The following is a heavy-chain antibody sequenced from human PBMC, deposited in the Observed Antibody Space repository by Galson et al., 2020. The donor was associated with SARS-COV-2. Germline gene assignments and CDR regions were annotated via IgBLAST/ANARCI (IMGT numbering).Heavy chain of an antibody. J-gene: IGHJ4*02. V-gene: IGHV3-30*03. D-gene: IGHD6-19*01. CDR2: ISYDGSNK. CDR1: GFTFSSYG. Sequence: GESLKISCAASGFTFSSYGMHWVRQAPGKGLEWVAVISYDGSNKYYADSVKGRFTISRDNSKNTLYLQMNSLRAEDTAVYYCARGGWYFAPWAYWEYWGQGTLVTVSS. CDR3: ARGGWYFAPWAYWEY.